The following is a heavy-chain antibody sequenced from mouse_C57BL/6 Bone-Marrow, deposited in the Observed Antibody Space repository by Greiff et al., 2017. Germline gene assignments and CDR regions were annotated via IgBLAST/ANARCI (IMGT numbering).Heavy chain of an antibody. V-gene: IGHV5-15*04. D-gene: IGHD1-1*01. CDR1: GFTFSDYG. J-gene: IGHJ2*01. Sequence: EVMLVESGGGLVQPGGSLKLSCAASGFTFSDYGMAWVRQAPRKGPEWVAFISNLAYSIYYADTVTGRFTITRENAKNTLYLEMSSLRSEDTAMYDYARREYYGSLDYWGQGTTLTVSS. CDR2: ISNLAYSI. CDR3: ARREYYGSLDY.